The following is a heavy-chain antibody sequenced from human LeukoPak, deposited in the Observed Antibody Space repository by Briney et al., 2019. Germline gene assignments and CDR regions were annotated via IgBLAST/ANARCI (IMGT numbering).Heavy chain of an antibody. CDR2: IYYSGST. J-gene: IGHJ3*02. CDR1: GGSISSGGYY. D-gene: IGHD3-22*01. CDR3: ARADYYDSSGRSQAFDI. V-gene: IGHV4-31*03. Sequence: SETLSLTCTVSGGSISSGGYYWSWIRQHPGKGLEWIGYIYYSGSTYYNPSRKSRVTISVDTSKNQFSLKLSSVTAADTAVYYCARADYYDSSGRSQAFDIWGQGTMVTVSS.